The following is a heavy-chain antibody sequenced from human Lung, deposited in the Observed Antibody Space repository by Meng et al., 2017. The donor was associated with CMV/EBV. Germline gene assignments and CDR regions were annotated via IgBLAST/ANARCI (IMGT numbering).Heavy chain of an antibody. D-gene: IGHD6-13*01. Sequence: SCAASGFTFSSYGMHWVRQAPGKGLEWVAFIRYDGSNKYYADSVKGRFTISRDNSKNTLYLQMNSLRAEDTAVYYCAKGKTAIAAAGPLDYWGQGTLVTVSS. CDR2: IRYDGSNK. J-gene: IGHJ4*02. V-gene: IGHV3-30*02. CDR3: AKGKTAIAAAGPLDY. CDR1: GFTFSSYG.